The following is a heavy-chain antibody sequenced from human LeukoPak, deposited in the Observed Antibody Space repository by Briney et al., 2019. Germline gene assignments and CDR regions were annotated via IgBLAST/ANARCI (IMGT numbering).Heavy chain of an antibody. CDR2: IYWNGGST. Sequence: GGSLRLSCAAYGFTFGDYGMSWVRQAPGKGLEWVSGIYWNGGSTGYADSVKGRFTISRDNAKNSLYLLMNSLRAEDTALYHCARDGSSGWYSDYWGQGTLVTVSS. CDR1: GFTFGDYG. J-gene: IGHJ4*02. CDR3: ARDGSSGWYSDY. D-gene: IGHD6-19*01. V-gene: IGHV3-20*01.